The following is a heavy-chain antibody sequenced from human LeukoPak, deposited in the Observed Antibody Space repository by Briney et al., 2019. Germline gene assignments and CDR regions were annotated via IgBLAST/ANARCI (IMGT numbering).Heavy chain of an antibody. CDR3: ARDGYRRRDFDY. Sequence: ASVKVSCKTSGYTFTSYGISWVRQAPGQGLEWMGWISAYNGNTNYAQKVQGRVTMTTDTSTSTAYMELSRLRSDDTAVYYCARDGYRRRDFDYWGQGTLVTVSS. J-gene: IGHJ4*02. CDR1: GYTFTSYG. D-gene: IGHD5-12*01. V-gene: IGHV1-18*01. CDR2: ISAYNGNT.